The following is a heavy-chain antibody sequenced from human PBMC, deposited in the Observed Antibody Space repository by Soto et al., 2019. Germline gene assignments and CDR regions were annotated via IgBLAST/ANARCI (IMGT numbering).Heavy chain of an antibody. Sequence: GGSLRLSCAASGFTFSSYGMHWVRQAPGKGLEWVAVIWHDGSNKYYADSVKGRFTISRDNSKNTLYLQMNSLRAEDTAVYYCARGGASTVPYYYIDVWGKGTTVTVSS. V-gene: IGHV3-33*01. J-gene: IGHJ6*03. D-gene: IGHD4-17*01. CDR1: GFTFSSYG. CDR3: ARGGASTVPYYYIDV. CDR2: IWHDGSNK.